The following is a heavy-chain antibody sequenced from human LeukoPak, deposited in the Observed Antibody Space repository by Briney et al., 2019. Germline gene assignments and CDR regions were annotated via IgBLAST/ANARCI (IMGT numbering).Heavy chain of an antibody. CDR1: GFTFSSYH. CDR3: ARVSVPIAVAGTFDY. D-gene: IGHD6-19*01. Sequence: GGSLRLSCAVSGFTFSSYHMNWVRQAPGKGLEWVSVIYSGGSTYYADSVKGRFTISRDNSKNTLYLQMNSLRAEDTAVYYCARVSVPIAVAGTFDYWGQGTLVTVSS. V-gene: IGHV3-53*01. J-gene: IGHJ4*02. CDR2: IYSGGST.